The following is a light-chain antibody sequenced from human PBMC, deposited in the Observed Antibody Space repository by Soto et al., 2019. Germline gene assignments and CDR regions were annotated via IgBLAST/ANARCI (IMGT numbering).Light chain of an antibody. CDR1: ESVSTN. J-gene: IGKJ4*01. V-gene: IGKV3-15*01. CDR3: QQYNNWALT. CDR2: GAS. Sequence: IVMTQSPATLSVSPGERATLSCRASESVSTNFAWYQQKPGQAPRLLIYGASTRATGIPARFSGNGSGTEFTLTITSPQSEDFAVYYCQQYNNWALTFGGGTKVEIK.